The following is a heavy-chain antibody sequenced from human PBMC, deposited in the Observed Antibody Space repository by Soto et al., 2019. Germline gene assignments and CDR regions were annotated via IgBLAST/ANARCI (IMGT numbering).Heavy chain of an antibody. V-gene: IGHV3-30*03. CDR1: GFTFSMYG. J-gene: IGHJ4*02. D-gene: IGHD2-21*01. Sequence: QVQLVESGGGVVQPGSSLRLSCEASGFTFSMYGMHWVRQAPAKGLEWVGVIYSDGSHQYYGDSVKGRFTISRDNSNKMVYLQMTGLRLDDSALYYCARDRRVIPDADMDYWGQGVLVTVSS. CDR2: IYSDGSHQ. CDR3: ARDRRVIPDADMDY.